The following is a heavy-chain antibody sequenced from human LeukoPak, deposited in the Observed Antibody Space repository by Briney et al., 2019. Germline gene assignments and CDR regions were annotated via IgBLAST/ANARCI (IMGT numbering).Heavy chain of an antibody. J-gene: IGHJ4*02. CDR2: INHRGST. CDR3: ARGPSLPLSITAAGIIDY. V-gene: IGHV4-34*01. Sequence: SETLSLTCAVYGGSFSGYYWSWNRHRPGKGLEGMGEINHRGSTNYNPSLKSRVTISVDTSKNQFSLKLSSVTAADTAVYYCARGPSLPLSITAAGIIDYWGQGTLVTVSS. CDR1: GGSFSGYY. D-gene: IGHD6-13*01.